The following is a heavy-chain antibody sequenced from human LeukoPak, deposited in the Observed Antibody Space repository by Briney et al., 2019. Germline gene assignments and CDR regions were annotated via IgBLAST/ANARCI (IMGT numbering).Heavy chain of an antibody. CDR3: AKCRGRWGLQGISENDY. CDR2: ISGSGGST. Sequence: GGTLRLSCAASGFTFSSYGMSWVRQAPGKGLEWVSAISGSGGSTYYADSVKGRFTISRDNSKNTLYLQMNSLRAEDTAVYYCAKCRGRWGLQGISENDYWGQGTLVTVSS. CDR1: GFTFSSYG. J-gene: IGHJ4*02. V-gene: IGHV3-23*01. D-gene: IGHD1-26*01.